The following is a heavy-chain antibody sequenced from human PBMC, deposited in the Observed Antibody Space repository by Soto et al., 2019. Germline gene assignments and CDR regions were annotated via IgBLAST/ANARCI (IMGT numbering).Heavy chain of an antibody. D-gene: IGHD2-2*01. J-gene: IGHJ4*02. V-gene: IGHV3-74*01. CDR3: ARGGYQLLCLAY. Sequence: PGGSLRLSCAASGFTFSSYWMHWVRQAPGKGLVWVSRINTDMTSTSYSDSVKGRFTISRDNAKNTLYLQMNSLRAEDTAVYYCARGGYQLLCLAYWGQGTLVTVSS. CDR1: GFTFSSYW. CDR2: INTDMTST.